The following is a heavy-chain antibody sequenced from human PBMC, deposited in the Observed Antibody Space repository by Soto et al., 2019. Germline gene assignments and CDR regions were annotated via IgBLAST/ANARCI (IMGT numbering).Heavy chain of an antibody. CDR3: ARDLQMATIRGGDY. CDR1: GITLNTYN. CDR2: ISRSTPHI. D-gene: IGHD5-12*01. J-gene: IGHJ4*02. Sequence: PGGSLRLSCTASGITLNTYNMNWVRRAPGRGLEWVSSISRSTPHIVYAHSVKGRSTISRENGKNSFYLQVNSLRAEGTAGYYFARDLQMATIRGGDYWGQGTQVTVSS. V-gene: IGHV3-21*06.